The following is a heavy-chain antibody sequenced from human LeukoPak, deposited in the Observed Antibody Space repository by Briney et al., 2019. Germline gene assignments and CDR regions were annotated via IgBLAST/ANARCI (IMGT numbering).Heavy chain of an antibody. CDR2: ISYRGGYI. CDR3: VRDLWARGETVAIGPFDP. J-gene: IGHJ5*02. V-gene: IGHV3-21*04. CDR1: GRAITTYM. Sequence: GGSLRLSCAASGRAITTYMMSWVRQAPGKGLEGVSSISYRGGYISYADSVKGRFTISRDQGRNEVSLQMSSLRVEETAIYYCVRDLWARGETVAIGPFDPWGQGTLVTVSS. D-gene: IGHD3-16*01.